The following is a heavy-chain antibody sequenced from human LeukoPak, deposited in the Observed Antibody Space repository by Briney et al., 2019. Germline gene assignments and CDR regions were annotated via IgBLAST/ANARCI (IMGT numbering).Heavy chain of an antibody. D-gene: IGHD6-13*01. CDR2: IRGDGSNK. CDR3: AKTYSSSWYFDC. J-gene: IGHJ4*02. Sequence: GGPLTLSCAASGFTFSSYGMHWLRQAPGKGLEWVAFIRGDGSNKLYADSVKGGFTISRDNSKNTLYLQMNSLRAEDTAVYYCAKTYSSSWYFDCWGQGTLVTVSS. CDR1: GFTFSSYG. V-gene: IGHV3-30*02.